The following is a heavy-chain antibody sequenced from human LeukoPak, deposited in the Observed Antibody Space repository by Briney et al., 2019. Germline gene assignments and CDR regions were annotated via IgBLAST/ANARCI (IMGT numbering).Heavy chain of an antibody. CDR3: ATPPVLDPD. V-gene: IGHV3-74*01. Sequence: GGSLRLSCAASGFTFSTYWMHWVRQVPGKGLVWVSGINSDGSSTSYADSVKGRFTISRDNAKNTLYLQMNSLRPEDTAVYYCATPPVLDPDWGQGTLVTVSS. CDR1: GFTFSTYW. D-gene: IGHD3-3*02. J-gene: IGHJ4*02. CDR2: INSDGSST.